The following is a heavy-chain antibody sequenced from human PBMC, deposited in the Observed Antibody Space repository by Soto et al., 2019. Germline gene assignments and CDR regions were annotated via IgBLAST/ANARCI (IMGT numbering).Heavy chain of an antibody. Sequence: QVQLVQSGAEVKKPGSSVKVSCKASGGTFSSYAISWVRQAPGQGLEWMGGIIPIFGTANYAQKFQGRVTITADKSTSTAYMGLSSLRSEDTAVYYCARGYCSGGSCYSGYYYYYGMDVWGQGTTVTVSS. D-gene: IGHD2-15*01. V-gene: IGHV1-69*06. CDR1: GGTFSSYA. CDR3: ARGYCSGGSCYSGYYYYYGMDV. CDR2: IIPIFGTA. J-gene: IGHJ6*02.